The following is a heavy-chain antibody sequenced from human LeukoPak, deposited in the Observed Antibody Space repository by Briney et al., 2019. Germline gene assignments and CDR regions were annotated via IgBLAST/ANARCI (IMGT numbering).Heavy chain of an antibody. Sequence: GGSLRLSCAASGFTFTNYLMSWVRQAPGKGLEWVANIKEDGRAKYYVDSVRGRFTISRDNAKNSLYLQMNSLRAEDTAGYYCAREYSSSWYPYYFDYWGQGTLVTVSS. D-gene: IGHD6-13*01. CDR2: IKEDGRAK. J-gene: IGHJ4*02. CDR1: GFTFTNYL. V-gene: IGHV3-7*01. CDR3: AREYSSSWYPYYFDY.